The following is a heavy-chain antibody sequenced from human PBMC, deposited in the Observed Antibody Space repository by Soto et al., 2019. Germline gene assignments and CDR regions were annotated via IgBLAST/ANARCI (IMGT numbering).Heavy chain of an antibody. CDR3: ATGSARFDF. D-gene: IGHD6-6*01. Sequence: EVQLVESGGGSVNPGGSVRLSCAASGFTFTDAWMNWVRQVPGEGLEWVGHIKSQVDGGTTDSAAALDGRVTISRDDSENMVYLQMNRLRTDDTAVYYCATGSARFDFWGKGTLVTVSS. J-gene: IGHJ5*01. V-gene: IGHV3-15*01. CDR1: GFTFTDAW. CDR2: IKSQVDGGTT.